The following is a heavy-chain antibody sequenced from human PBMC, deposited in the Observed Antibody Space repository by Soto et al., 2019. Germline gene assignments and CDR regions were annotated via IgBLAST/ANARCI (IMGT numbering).Heavy chain of an antibody. J-gene: IGHJ4*02. CDR3: ARAPYYGDYGS. D-gene: IGHD4-17*01. CDR2: IYYSGST. Sequence: SETLSLTCTVSGGSISSYYWSWIRQPPGKGLEWIGYIYYSGSTNYNPSLKSRVTISVDTSKNQFSLKLSSVTAADTAVYYCARAPYYGDYGSWGQGTLVTVSS. CDR1: GGSISSYY. V-gene: IGHV4-59*01.